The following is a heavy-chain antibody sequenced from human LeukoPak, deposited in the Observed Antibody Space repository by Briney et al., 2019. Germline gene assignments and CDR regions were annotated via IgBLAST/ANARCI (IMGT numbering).Heavy chain of an antibody. CDR1: GVSFSGYY. D-gene: IGHD3-10*01. CDR2: INNSGST. V-gene: IGHV4-34*01. CDR3: ARVRGITMVRGVITYYYYYGMDV. J-gene: IGHJ6*02. Sequence: SETLSLTCAVYGVSFSGYYWSWIRQPPGKGLEWVGEINNSGSTNYKASLKSRENISVDTSKNQFSLKLSSVTAADTAVYYCARVRGITMVRGVITYYYYYGMDVWGQGTTVTVSS.